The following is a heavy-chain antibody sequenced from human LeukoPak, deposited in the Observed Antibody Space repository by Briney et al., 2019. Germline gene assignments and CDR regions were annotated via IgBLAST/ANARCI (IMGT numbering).Heavy chain of an antibody. CDR3: ARLTRSGTAFDI. CDR2: SDPNGGST. CDR1: GYTFTSYY. J-gene: IGHJ3*02. V-gene: IGHV1-46*01. Sequence: ASVKVSCKASGYTFTSYYMHWVRQAPGQGLEWMGISDPNGGSTSYARQLQGRVTMTRDTSTSTVYMELTSLRSEDTALYYCARLTRSGTAFDIWGQGTMVTVSS. D-gene: IGHD3-3*01.